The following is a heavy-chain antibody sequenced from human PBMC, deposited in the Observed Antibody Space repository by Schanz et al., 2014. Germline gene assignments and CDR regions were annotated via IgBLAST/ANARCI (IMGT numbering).Heavy chain of an antibody. V-gene: IGHV3-11*04. CDR1: GFIFNDYY. CDR2: ISRDGTTS. J-gene: IGHJ4*02. CDR3: ARIADEGIFFDF. D-gene: IGHD2-21*01. Sequence: AQVVESGGGLVKPGGSLRLSCVASGFIFNDYYMNWIRQAPGKGLEWLSYISRDGTTSYYADSLKGRFAISRDNAKNSLYLQMNSLRDDDTALYYCARIADEGIFFDFWGQGSLVTVSS.